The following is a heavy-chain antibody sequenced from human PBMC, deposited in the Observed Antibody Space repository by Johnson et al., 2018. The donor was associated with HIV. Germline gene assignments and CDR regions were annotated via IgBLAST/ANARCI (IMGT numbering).Heavy chain of an antibody. D-gene: IGHD2-21*02. CDR1: GFTFSTYA. CDR2: IRFDGSNK. CDR3: ARGGLLSPDAFDI. J-gene: IGHJ3*02. V-gene: IGHV3-30*02. Sequence: QVLLVESGGSVVRPGEPLRLYCAASGFTFSTYAMHWVRQAPGKGLAWVSFIRFDGSNKYYADPVKGRFTISRDNSKNTLYLQMNSLRAEDTAVYYCARGGLLSPDAFDIWGQGTMVTVSS.